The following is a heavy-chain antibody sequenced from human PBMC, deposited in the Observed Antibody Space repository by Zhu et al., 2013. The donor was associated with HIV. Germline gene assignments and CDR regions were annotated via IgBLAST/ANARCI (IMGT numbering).Heavy chain of an antibody. Sequence: QVQLVQAGAELKKPGASVKVSCKASGYNFNGYYIHWVRQAPGQGLEWIGWINPNKGDTKSLQRFQGRVIMTRDTSISTAYMELTSLKSDDTAVYYCATTLKRQTTYALDTWGQGTMVTVSS. D-gene: IGHD4-17*01. J-gene: IGHJ3*02. CDR3: ATTLKRQTTYALDT. V-gene: IGHV1-2*02. CDR1: GYNFNGYY. CDR2: INPNKGDT.